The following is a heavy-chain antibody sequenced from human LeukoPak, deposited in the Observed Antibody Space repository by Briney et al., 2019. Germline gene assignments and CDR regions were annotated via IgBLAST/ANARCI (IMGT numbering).Heavy chain of an antibody. CDR3: AREYSSSPYYFDY. J-gene: IGHJ4*02. D-gene: IGHD6-6*01. V-gene: IGHV3-66*01. CDR1: GFTVSSNY. CDR2: IYSGGST. Sequence: GGSLRLSRAASGFTVSSNYMNWVRQAPGKGLEWVSVIYSGGSTYYADSVKGRFTISRDNSKNTLYLQMNSLRAEDTAVYYCAREYSSSPYYFDYWGQGTLVTVSS.